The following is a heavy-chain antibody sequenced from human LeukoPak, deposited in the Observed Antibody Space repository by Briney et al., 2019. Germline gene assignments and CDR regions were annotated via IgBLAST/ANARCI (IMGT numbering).Heavy chain of an antibody. CDR2: IYYRGST. CDR1: GGSISSGDYY. Sequence: SQTLSLTCTVSGGSISSGDYYSSWIRQPPGKGLEWIVYIYYRGSTNNNPSLKSRVTISVDTSKNQFSLKLSSVTAADTAVYYCARHGYYDSSGYYPLDYWGQGTLVTVSS. V-gene: IGHV4-30-4*01. D-gene: IGHD3-22*01. J-gene: IGHJ4*02. CDR3: ARHGYYDSSGYYPLDY.